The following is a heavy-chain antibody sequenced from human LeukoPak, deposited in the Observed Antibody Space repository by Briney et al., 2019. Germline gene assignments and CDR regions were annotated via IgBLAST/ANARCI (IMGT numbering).Heavy chain of an antibody. CDR1: GYTFTGYY. Sequence: ASVKVSCKTSGYTFTGYYMHWVRQAPGQGLEWMGWINPNSGGTNYAQKFQGRVTMTRDTSISTAYMELSRLRSDDTAVYYCARALKQQLVPLGYWGQGTLVTVSS. CDR2: INPNSGGT. J-gene: IGHJ4*02. D-gene: IGHD6-13*01. CDR3: ARALKQQLVPLGY. V-gene: IGHV1-2*02.